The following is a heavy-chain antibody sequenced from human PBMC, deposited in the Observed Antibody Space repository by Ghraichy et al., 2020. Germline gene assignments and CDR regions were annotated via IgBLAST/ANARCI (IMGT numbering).Heavy chain of an antibody. Sequence: SETLSLTCTVSGGSISSSSYYWGWIRQPPGKGLEWIGSIYYSGSTYYNPSLKSRVTISVDTSKNQFSLKLSSVTAADTAVYYCARQIPLGPDIVAIYAFDIWGQGTMVTVSS. V-gene: IGHV4-39*01. J-gene: IGHJ3*02. CDR3: ARQIPLGPDIVAIYAFDI. D-gene: IGHD5-12*01. CDR2: IYYSGST. CDR1: GGSISSSSYY.